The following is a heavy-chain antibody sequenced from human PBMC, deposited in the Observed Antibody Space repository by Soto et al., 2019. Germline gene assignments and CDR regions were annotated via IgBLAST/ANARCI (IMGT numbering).Heavy chain of an antibody. CDR2: INHSGST. CDR3: ARAKRLRAHYYYGMDV. Sequence: KPSETLSLTCAVYGGSFSGYYWSWIRQPPGKGLEWIGEINHSGSTNYNPSLKSRVTISVDTSKNQFSLKLSSVTAADTAVYYCARAKRLRAHYYYGMDVWGQGTTVTAP. CDR1: GGSFSGYY. J-gene: IGHJ6*02. V-gene: IGHV4-34*01. D-gene: IGHD6-25*01.